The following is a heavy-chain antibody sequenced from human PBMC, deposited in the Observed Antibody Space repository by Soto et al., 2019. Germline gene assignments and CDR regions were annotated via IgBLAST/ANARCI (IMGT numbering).Heavy chain of an antibody. D-gene: IGHD6-13*01. J-gene: IGHJ4*02. CDR1: GGSISSSSYY. CDR2: IYYSGST. Sequence: PSETLSLTCTVSGGSISSSSYYWGWIRQPPGKGLEWIGSIYYSGSTYYNPSLKSRVTISVDTSKNQFSLKLSSVTAADTAVYYCARRKGAAAAGIDYWGQGTLLTVSS. CDR3: ARRKGAAAAGIDY. V-gene: IGHV4-39*01.